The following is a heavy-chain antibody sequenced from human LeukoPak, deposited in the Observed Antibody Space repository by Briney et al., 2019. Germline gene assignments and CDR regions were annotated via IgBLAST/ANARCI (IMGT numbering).Heavy chain of an antibody. D-gene: IGHD6-6*01. J-gene: IGHJ4*02. CDR2: ISSRSTT. CDR1: GFTFSTYS. V-gene: IGHV3-48*01. Sequence: GGSLRLSCAASGFTFSTYSMNWVRQAPGKGLEWVSFISSRSTTYYADSVKGRFTISRDNAKNSLSLQMNSLRAEDTAVYYCARDIDSSSSPIDYWGQGTLVTVSS. CDR3: ARDIDSSSSPIDY.